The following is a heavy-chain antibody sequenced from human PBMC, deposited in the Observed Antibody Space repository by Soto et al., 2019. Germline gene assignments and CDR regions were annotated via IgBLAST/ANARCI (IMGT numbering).Heavy chain of an antibody. J-gene: IGHJ5*02. CDR1: GGSISSGDYY. CDR2: IYYTGTT. V-gene: IGHV4-30-4*01. Sequence: ASETLSLTCTVSGGSISSGDYYWNWLRQPPGKGLEWIGYIYYTGTTKYNPSLKSRATLSVDTAKNRFSLNLTSLTAADTAVYYCARGDWFHPWGQGTLVTVSS. CDR3: ARGDWFHP.